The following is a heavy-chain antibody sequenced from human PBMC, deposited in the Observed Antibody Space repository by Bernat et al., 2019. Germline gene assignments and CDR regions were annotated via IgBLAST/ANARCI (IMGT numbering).Heavy chain of an antibody. CDR1: GFTFSSYG. Sequence: QVQLVESGGGVVQPGRSLRLPCAASGFTFSSYGMHWVRQAPGKGLEWVAVISYDGSNKYYADSVKGRFTTSRDNSKNTLYLQMNSLRAEDTAVYYCAKDLRVTFGGADYWGQGTLVTVSS. D-gene: IGHD3-16*01. J-gene: IGHJ4*02. CDR3: AKDLRVTFGGADY. V-gene: IGHV3-30*18. CDR2: ISYDGSNK.